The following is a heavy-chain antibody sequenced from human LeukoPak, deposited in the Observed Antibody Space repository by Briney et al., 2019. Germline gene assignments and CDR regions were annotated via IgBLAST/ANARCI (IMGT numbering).Heavy chain of an antibody. CDR1: GFTFSSYA. CDR3: ARPYSSNVYYYYYMDV. D-gene: IGHD6-13*01. CDR2: ISGSGGST. J-gene: IGHJ6*03. V-gene: IGHV3-23*01. Sequence: GGSLRLSCAASGFTFSSYAMSWVRQAPGKGLDWVLGISGSGGSTHYADSVKGRFTISTDNSKNTLYLQMNSLRAEDTAIYYCARPYSSNVYYYYYMDVWGKGTTVTSSS.